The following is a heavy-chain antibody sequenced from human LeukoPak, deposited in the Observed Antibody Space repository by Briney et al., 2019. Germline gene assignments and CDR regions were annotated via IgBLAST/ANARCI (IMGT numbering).Heavy chain of an antibody. D-gene: IGHD5-12*01. CDR2: ISSNGGST. CDR3: ARDQLSGYSGYDSGVGFDY. J-gene: IGHJ4*02. Sequence: GGSLRLSCSASGFIFNTFGMNWVRQAPGKGLEYISAISSNGGSTYYANSVKGRFTISRDNSKNTLYLQMGSLRAEDMAVYYCARDQLSGYSGYDSGVGFDYWGQGTLVTVSS. V-gene: IGHV3-64*01. CDR1: GFIFNTFG.